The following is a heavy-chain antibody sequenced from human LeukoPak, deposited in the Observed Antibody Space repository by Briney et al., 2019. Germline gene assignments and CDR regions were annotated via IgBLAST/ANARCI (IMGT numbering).Heavy chain of an antibody. CDR2: TYYRSKWLN. CDR3: ARSLWGGALDI. J-gene: IGHJ3*02. D-gene: IGHD3-16*01. CDR1: GDSVSSNNAV. Sequence: KHSQTLSLTCAISGDSVSSNNAVWNWIRQSPSRDLEWLGKTYYRSKWLNDSAVSVKSRITINPDTSKNQISLQLNSVTPEDTAVYYCARSLWGGALDIWGQGTTVAVSS. V-gene: IGHV6-1*01.